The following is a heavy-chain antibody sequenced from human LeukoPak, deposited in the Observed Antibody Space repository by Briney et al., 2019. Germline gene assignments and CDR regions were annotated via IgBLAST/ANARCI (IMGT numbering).Heavy chain of an antibody. D-gene: IGHD1-26*01. Sequence: GGSLRLSCAASGFTFSSYWMSWVRQAPGKGLEWVANIKKDGSEKYYVDSVKGRFTISRDNAKNSLYLQMNSLGPEDTAVYYCARDPYSGNYGNYYYYYMGVWGKGTTVTISS. V-gene: IGHV3-7*01. CDR3: ARDPYSGNYGNYYYYYMGV. CDR1: GFTFSSYW. J-gene: IGHJ6*03. CDR2: IKKDGSEK.